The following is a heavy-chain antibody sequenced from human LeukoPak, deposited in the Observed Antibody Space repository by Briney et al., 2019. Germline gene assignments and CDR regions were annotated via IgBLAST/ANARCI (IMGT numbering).Heavy chain of an antibody. CDR3: ASYRRPPYAFDI. V-gene: IGHV4-59*01. D-gene: IGHD1-1*01. CDR2: VYYSGST. J-gene: IGHJ3*02. Sequence: SETLSLTRTVSGGSISSSYWTWIRQPPGKGLEWIGYVYYSGSTNYNPSLKGRVTMSVDASKNQFFLNLNTVTDADTAVYYCASYRRPPYAFDIWGQGTMVTVSS. CDR1: GGSISSSY.